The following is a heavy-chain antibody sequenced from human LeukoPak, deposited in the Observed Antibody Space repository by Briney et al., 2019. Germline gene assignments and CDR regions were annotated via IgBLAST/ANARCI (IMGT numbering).Heavy chain of an antibody. CDR1: GFTFSSYA. V-gene: IGHV3-23*01. CDR2: ISGSGGST. D-gene: IGHD6-19*01. Sequence: GGSLRLSCAASGFTFSSYAISWVRQAPGKGLEWVSAISGSGGSTYYADSVKGRFTISRDNSKNTLYLQMNSLRAEDTAVYYCAKDSVSSGWYYYYGMDVWGQGTTVTVSS. J-gene: IGHJ6*02. CDR3: AKDSVSSGWYYYYGMDV.